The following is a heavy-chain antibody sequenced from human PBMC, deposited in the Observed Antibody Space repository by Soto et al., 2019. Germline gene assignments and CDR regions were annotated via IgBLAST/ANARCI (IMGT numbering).Heavy chain of an antibody. V-gene: IGHV6-1*01. CDR2: TYYRSKWYN. CDR3: AKGIAAAVHGWFDP. J-gene: IGHJ5*02. D-gene: IGHD6-13*01. CDR1: GDSVSSNSAA. Sequence: QTLTHTYALSGDSVSSNSAAWNWIRQSPSRGLEWLGRTYYRSKWYNDYAVSVKSRITINPDTSKNQFSLQLNSVTPEDTAVYYCAKGIAAAVHGWFDPWGQGTLVTVSS.